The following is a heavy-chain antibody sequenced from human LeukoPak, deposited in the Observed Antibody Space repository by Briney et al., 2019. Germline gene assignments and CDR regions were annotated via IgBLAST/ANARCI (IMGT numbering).Heavy chain of an antibody. Sequence: SETLSLTCTVSGGSISSGGYYWSWIRQPPGKGLEWIGYIYHSGSTYYNPSLKSRVTISVDRSKNQFSLKLSSVTPEDTAVYYCARAGGGPRQFDYWGQGTLVTVSS. D-gene: IGHD1-14*01. J-gene: IGHJ4*02. V-gene: IGHV4-30-2*01. CDR1: GGSISSGGYY. CDR3: ARAGGGPRQFDY. CDR2: IYHSGST.